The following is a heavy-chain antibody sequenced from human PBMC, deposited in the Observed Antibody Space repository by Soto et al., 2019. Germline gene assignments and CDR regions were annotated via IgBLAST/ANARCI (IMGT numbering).Heavy chain of an antibody. Sequence: ASVKVSCKASGYTFTSYAMHWVRQAPGQRLEWMGWINAGNGNTKYSQRFQGRVTITRDTSASTAYMELSSLRSEDTAVYYCARVIGYFDWSDAFDIWGQGTMVTGSS. V-gene: IGHV1-3*01. J-gene: IGHJ3*02. CDR2: INAGNGNT. CDR3: ARVIGYFDWSDAFDI. D-gene: IGHD3-9*01. CDR1: GYTFTSYA.